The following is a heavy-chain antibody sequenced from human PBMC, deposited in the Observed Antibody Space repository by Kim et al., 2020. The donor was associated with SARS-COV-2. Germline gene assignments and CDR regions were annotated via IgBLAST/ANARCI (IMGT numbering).Heavy chain of an antibody. V-gene: IGHV3-33*01. Sequence: YYADSVKRRFTISRDNSKNTLYLQMNSLRAEDTAVYYCARDSQIAAAGDYWGQGTLVTVSS. CDR3: ARDSQIAAAGDY. D-gene: IGHD6-13*01. J-gene: IGHJ4*02.